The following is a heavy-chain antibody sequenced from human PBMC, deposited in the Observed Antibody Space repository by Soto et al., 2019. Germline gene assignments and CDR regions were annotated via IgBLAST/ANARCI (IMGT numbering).Heavy chain of an antibody. Sequence: QLHLRESGPGLVKPSETLSLTCTVSGGSITSSSYYWGWIRRPPGKGLEWIGSIYFSESTYYNPSLKSRVTVSVDTSKNQFSLKLSSVTAADTAVYYCATQEVGGTYVYTFDPWGQGTLVTVSS. J-gene: IGHJ5*02. CDR1: GGSITSSSYY. CDR2: IYFSEST. V-gene: IGHV4-39*01. D-gene: IGHD1-26*01. CDR3: ATQEVGGTYVYTFDP.